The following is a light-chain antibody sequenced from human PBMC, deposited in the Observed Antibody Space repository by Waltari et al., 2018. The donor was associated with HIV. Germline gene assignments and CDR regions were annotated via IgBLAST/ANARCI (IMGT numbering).Light chain of an antibody. Sequence: EFVLTQSPGTLSLSTGERATLSCRASQSVSSSYLAWYQQRPGQAPRLLIYGASSRAAGIPDRFTGSGSGTDFTLTISRLEPEDFAVYYCQHFDTSLPKYTFGQGTKLEIK. CDR2: GAS. V-gene: IGKV3-20*01. J-gene: IGKJ2*01. CDR1: QSVSSSY. CDR3: QHFDTSLPKYT.